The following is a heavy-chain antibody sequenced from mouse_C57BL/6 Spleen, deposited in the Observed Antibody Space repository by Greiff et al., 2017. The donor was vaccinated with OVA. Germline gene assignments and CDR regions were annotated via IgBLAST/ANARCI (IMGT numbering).Heavy chain of an antibody. D-gene: IGHD1-1*01. CDR3: ARCIDYGSSPWYFDV. Sequence: EVQRVESGGGLVQPGGSLSLSCAASGFTFTDYYMSWVRQPPGKALEWLGFIRNKANGYTTEYSASVKGRFTISRDNSQSVHYLQMKALRSEYSATYYCARCIDYGSSPWYFDVWGTGTTVTVSS. J-gene: IGHJ1*03. V-gene: IGHV7-3*01. CDR2: IRNKANGYTT. CDR1: GFTFTDYY.